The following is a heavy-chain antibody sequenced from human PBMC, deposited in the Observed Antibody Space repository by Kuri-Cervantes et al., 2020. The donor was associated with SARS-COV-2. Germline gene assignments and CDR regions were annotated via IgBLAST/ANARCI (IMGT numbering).Heavy chain of an antibody. CDR2: INSDGSST. J-gene: IGHJ4*02. Sequence: GGSLRLSCAASGFTFSSYWVHWVRQAPGKGLVWVSRINSDGSSTSYADSVKGRFTISRDNAKNTLYLQMNSLRAEDTAVYYCARICSSTSCLGNYFDYWGQGTLVTVSS. CDR1: GFTFSSYW. CDR3: ARICSSTSCLGNYFDY. V-gene: IGHV3-74*01. D-gene: IGHD2-2*01.